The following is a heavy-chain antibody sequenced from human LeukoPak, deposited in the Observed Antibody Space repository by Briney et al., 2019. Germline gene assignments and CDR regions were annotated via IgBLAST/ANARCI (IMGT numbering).Heavy chain of an antibody. J-gene: IGHJ4*02. CDR1: GGSISSYY. CDR2: IYYSGST. D-gene: IGHD2-2*01. Sequence: PSETLSLTCTVSGGSISSYYWSWIRQPPGKGLEWIGYIYYSGSTNYNPSLKSRVTISVDTSKNQFSLKLSSVTAADTAVYYCAREVRYCSSTSCFPGRAFDYWGQGTLVTVSS. V-gene: IGHV4-59*12. CDR3: AREVRYCSSTSCFPGRAFDY.